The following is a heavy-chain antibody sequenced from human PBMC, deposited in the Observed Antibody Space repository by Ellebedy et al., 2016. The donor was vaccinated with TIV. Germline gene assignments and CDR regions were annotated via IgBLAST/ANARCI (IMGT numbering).Heavy chain of an antibody. D-gene: IGHD6-19*01. J-gene: IGHJ1*01. V-gene: IGHV3-49*03. CDR2: IRSKAYGGTT. CDR1: GFTFSSYW. Sequence: GESLKISCAASGFTFSSYWMTWFRQAPGKGLEWVGFIRSKAYGGTTEYAASVKGRFTISRDDSKSIAYLQMSSLKTEDTAVYYCTSHLSSGWSTFQHWGQGTLVTVSS. CDR3: TSHLSSGWSTFQH.